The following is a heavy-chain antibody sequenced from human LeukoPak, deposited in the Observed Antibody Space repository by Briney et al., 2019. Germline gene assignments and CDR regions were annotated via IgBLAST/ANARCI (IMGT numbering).Heavy chain of an antibody. V-gene: IGHV3-11*04. D-gene: IGHD2-8*02. Sequence: GGSLRLSCAASEFTFSDYYMSWIRQAPGKGLEWVSYISSSGSTIYYADSVKGRFTISRDNAKNSLYLQTNSLRAEDTAVYYCAREYWPYYFDYWGQGTLVTVSS. J-gene: IGHJ4*02. CDR2: ISSSGSTI. CDR3: AREYWPYYFDY. CDR1: EFTFSDYY.